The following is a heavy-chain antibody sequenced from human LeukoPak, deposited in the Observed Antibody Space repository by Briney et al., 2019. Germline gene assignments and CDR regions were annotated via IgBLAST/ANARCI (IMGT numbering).Heavy chain of an antibody. V-gene: IGHV3-48*01. Sequence: GGSLRLSCAASGFTFSSYSMNWVRQAPGKGLEWVSYISSSSSTIYYADSVKGRFTISRDNVKNSLYLQMNSLRAEDTAVYYCARDSNYYDSSGYYSMIDYWGQGTLVTVSS. CDR1: GFTFSSYS. J-gene: IGHJ4*02. CDR3: ARDSNYYDSSGYYSMIDY. D-gene: IGHD3-22*01. CDR2: ISSSSSTI.